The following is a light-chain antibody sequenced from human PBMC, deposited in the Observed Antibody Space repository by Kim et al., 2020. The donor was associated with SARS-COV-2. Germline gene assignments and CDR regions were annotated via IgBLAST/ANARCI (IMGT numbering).Light chain of an antibody. CDR1: QSSSSW. J-gene: IGKJ1*01. CDR3: QQYNSYPWT. CDR2: DAS. V-gene: IGKV1-5*01. Sequence: ASVGDRVTITCRASQSSSSWLAWYQQKPGKAPKLLIYDASSLESRVPSRFSSSGSETEFTLTISSLQPDDFAAYYCQQYNSYPWTFGQGTKVEIK.